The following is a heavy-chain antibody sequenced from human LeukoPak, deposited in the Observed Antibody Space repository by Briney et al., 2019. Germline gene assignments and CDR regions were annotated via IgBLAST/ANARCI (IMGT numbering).Heavy chain of an antibody. D-gene: IGHD2/OR15-2a*01. Sequence: GGSLRLSCAASGFTVICYYMSWVRQAPGKALECVSIIYSGGDTYYADSVKGRFTISRDNSKNTVYLQMSSLRAEDTAIYYCARSLDSNTYCTKNHCDYWGQGTLVTVSS. CDR2: IYSGGDT. V-gene: IGHV3-53*01. J-gene: IGHJ4*02. CDR1: GFTVICYY. CDR3: ARSLDSNTYCTKNHCDY.